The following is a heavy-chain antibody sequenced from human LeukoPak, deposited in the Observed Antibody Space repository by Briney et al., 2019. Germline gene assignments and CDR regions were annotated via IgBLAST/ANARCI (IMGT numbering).Heavy chain of an antibody. CDR3: ARDIVVVPAAYSDY. CDR2: IYSGGST. Sequence: GGSLRLSCAASGFTFSSYEMNWVRQAPGKGLEWVSVIYSGGSTYYADSVKGRFTISRDNSKNTLYLQMNSLRAEDTAVYYCARDIVVVPAAYSDYWGQGTLVTVSS. D-gene: IGHD2-2*01. V-gene: IGHV3-66*02. J-gene: IGHJ4*02. CDR1: GFTFSSYE.